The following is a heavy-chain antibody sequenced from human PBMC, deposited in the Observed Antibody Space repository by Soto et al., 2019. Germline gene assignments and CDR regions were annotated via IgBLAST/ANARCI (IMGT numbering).Heavy chain of an antibody. J-gene: IGHJ4*02. CDR3: AKGSYSTPYYFDY. D-gene: IGHD6-13*01. Sequence: EVQLVESGGGLVQPGRSLRLSCAASGFTFDDYAMHWVRQAPGKGLEWVSGISWNSGSIGYADSVKGRFTISRDNAKNSLYLQMNSLRAEVTALYYCAKGSYSTPYYFDYWGQGTLVTVSS. CDR2: ISWNSGSI. V-gene: IGHV3-9*01. CDR1: GFTFDDYA.